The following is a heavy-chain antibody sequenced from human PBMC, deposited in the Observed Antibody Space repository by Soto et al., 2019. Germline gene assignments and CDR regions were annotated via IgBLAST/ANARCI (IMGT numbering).Heavy chain of an antibody. Sequence: TLSLTFAISGDIVSSNSAAWNWIRQSPWRCLEWLVRTYYRPKWYNDYAVSVKSRITINPDTSKNQFSLQLNSVTPEDTAVYYCARDRVESNYYYYGMDVWGQGTTVTVSS. CDR3: ARDRVESNYYYYGMDV. CDR2: TYYRPKWYN. J-gene: IGHJ6*02. V-gene: IGHV6-1*01. CDR1: GDIVSSNSAA. D-gene: IGHD3-3*01.